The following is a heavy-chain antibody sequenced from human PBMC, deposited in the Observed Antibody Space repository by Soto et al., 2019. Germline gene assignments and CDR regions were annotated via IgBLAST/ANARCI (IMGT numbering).Heavy chain of an antibody. V-gene: IGHV3-23*01. J-gene: IGHJ4*02. CDR1: GFSFSGYA. CDR2: ISGSGGST. CDR3: AKVQDGYNLPSYDY. Sequence: GALRLTAAASGFSFSGYAMGWVRQAPGKGLEWVSAISGSGGSTYYADSVKGRFTISRDNSKKTLYLQMTSLRAEDTAVYYCAKVQDGYNLPSYDYWGQGTLVTVSS. D-gene: IGHD5-12*01.